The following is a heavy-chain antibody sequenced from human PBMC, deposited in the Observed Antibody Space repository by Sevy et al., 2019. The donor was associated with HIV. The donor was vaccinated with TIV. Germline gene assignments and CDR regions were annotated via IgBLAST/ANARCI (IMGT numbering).Heavy chain of an antibody. V-gene: IGHV3-30-3*01. Sequence: GGSLRLSCAASGFAFSSHAMHWVRQAPGKGLEWVAVISYEGSETFYAAAVEGRFTIARDNSKDMLFLQIKSLGPEDTGVYYCARDGGYSIKWYPLYWGHGTLVTVSS. CDR2: ISYEGSET. J-gene: IGHJ4*01. D-gene: IGHD1-26*01. CDR3: ARDGGYSIKWYPLY. CDR1: GFAFSSHA.